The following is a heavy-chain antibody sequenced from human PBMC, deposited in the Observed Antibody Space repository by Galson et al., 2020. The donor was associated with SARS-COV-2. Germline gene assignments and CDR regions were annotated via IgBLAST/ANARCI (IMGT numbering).Heavy chain of an antibody. CDR2: FDPEDGET. CDR1: GYTLTELS. CDR3: ASSPSITGTTRENYYYYYGMDV. J-gene: IGHJ6*02. Sequence: ASVKVSCKVSGYTLTELSMHWVRQAPGKGLEWMGGFDPEDGETIYAQKFQGRVTMTEDTSTDTAYMELSSLRSEDTAVYYCASSPSITGTTRENYYYYYGMDVWGQGTTVTASS. D-gene: IGHD1-7*01. V-gene: IGHV1-24*01.